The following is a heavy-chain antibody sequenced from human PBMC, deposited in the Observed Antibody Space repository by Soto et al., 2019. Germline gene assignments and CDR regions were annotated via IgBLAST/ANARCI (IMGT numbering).Heavy chain of an antibody. J-gene: IGHJ4*02. CDR3: AKDLGIGVGGANDY. V-gene: IGHV3-23*01. D-gene: IGHD6-19*01. Sequence: EVQLLESGGGLVQPGGSLRLSCAASGFTFSSYAMSWVRQAPGKGLEWVSAICGSGGSTYYADSVKGRFTISRDNSKNTLYLPMNSLRAEDTDVYYCAKDLGIGVGGANDYGGQGTLVTVSS. CDR1: GFTFSSYA. CDR2: ICGSGGST.